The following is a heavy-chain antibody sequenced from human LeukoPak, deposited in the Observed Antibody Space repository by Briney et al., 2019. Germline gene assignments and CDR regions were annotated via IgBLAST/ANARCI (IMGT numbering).Heavy chain of an antibody. V-gene: IGHV3-11*01. J-gene: IGHJ4*02. Sequence: GGSLRLSCAASGFTFSDYYMSWIRQAPGKGLEWVSYISSSGSTIYYADSVKGRFTISRDNARNSLYLQMNSLRAEDTAVYYCARVHVGILGVVIPGYFDYWGQGTLVTVSS. CDR3: ARVHVGILGVVIPGYFDY. CDR2: ISSSGSTI. D-gene: IGHD3-3*01. CDR1: GFTFSDYY.